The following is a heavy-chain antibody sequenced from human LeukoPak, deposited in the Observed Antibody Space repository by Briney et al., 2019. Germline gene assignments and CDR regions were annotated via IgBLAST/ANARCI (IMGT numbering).Heavy chain of an antibody. CDR2: ISAYNGNT. V-gene: IGHV1-18*01. J-gene: IGHJ4*02. D-gene: IGHD3-22*01. CDR3: ARGVGVYYYDSSGYSPYDY. Sequence: ASVKVSCKASGYTFTSYGISWVRQAPGQGLEWMGWISAYNGNTNYAQKLQGRVTMTTDTSTSTAYMELRSLRSDDTAVYYCARGVGVYYYDSSGYSPYDYWGEGTLVTVSS. CDR1: GYTFTSYG.